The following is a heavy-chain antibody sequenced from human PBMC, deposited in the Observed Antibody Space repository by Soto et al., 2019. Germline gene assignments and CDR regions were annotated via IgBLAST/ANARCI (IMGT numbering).Heavy chain of an antibody. J-gene: IGHJ4*02. Sequence: QVQLVESGGGVVQPGRSLRLSCAASGFTFSSYVMHWVRQAPGKGLEWVAIISYDGNNKYYADSVKGRFTISRDNSKNTLYLQMNSLSAEDTAVYYCARRGSGSYYDYWGQGTLVTVSS. V-gene: IGHV3-30-3*01. CDR2: ISYDGNNK. CDR1: GFTFSSYV. CDR3: ARRGSGSYYDY. D-gene: IGHD1-26*01.